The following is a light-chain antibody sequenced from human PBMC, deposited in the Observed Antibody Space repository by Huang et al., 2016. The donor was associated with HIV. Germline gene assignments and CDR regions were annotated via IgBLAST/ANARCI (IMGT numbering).Light chain of an antibody. CDR1: QDISPY. J-gene: IGKJ4*01. CDR3: QQYDNRIT. V-gene: IGKV1-33*01. CDR2: DAS. Sequence: DIQMTQSPSSLSSSLGDRVTITCQASQDISPYLNWYQQKPGKAPKLLIYDASNLETGVPSRFSGSGSGTDFTFTISSLQPEDIATYYCQQYDNRITFGGGTKVEIK.